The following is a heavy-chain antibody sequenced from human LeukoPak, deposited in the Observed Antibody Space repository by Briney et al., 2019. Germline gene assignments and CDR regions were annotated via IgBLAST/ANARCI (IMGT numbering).Heavy chain of an antibody. J-gene: IGHJ2*01. Sequence: GGSLRLSCAASGFTFSSYAMSWVRQAPGKGLEWVSAISGSGGSTYYADSVKGRFTTSRDNSKNTLYLQMNSLRAEDTAVYYCARWTDWYFDFWGRGTLVTVSS. CDR2: ISGSGGST. CDR3: ARWTDWYFDF. V-gene: IGHV3-23*01. D-gene: IGHD3/OR15-3a*01. CDR1: GFTFSSYA.